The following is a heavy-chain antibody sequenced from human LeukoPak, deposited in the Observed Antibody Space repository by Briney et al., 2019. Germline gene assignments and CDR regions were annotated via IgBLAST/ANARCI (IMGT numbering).Heavy chain of an antibody. CDR3: ARERKNWNYVDAFDI. D-gene: IGHD1-7*01. CDR2: THTNGNT. V-gene: IGHV4-4*07. Sequence: SETLSLTCTVSGASISSYYWTWIRQPAGKGLEWIGRTHTNGNTNYNPSLKGRVTISVDTSKNQFSLKLSSVTAADTAMYYCARERKNWNYVDAFDIWGQGTMVTASS. J-gene: IGHJ3*02. CDR1: GASISSYY.